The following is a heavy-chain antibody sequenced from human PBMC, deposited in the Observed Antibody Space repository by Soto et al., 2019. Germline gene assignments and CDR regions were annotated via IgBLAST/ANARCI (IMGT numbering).Heavy chain of an antibody. V-gene: IGHV1-8*01. D-gene: IGHD3-10*01. CDR2: MNPNSGNT. Sequence: ASVKVSCKASGYTFTSYDINWVRQATGQGLEWMGWMNPNSGNTGYAQKFQGRVTMTRNTSISTAYMELSSLRSEDTAVYYCARGPSAMVRGVTVWFDPWGQGTLVTVSS. J-gene: IGHJ5*02. CDR1: GYTFTSYD. CDR3: ARGPSAMVRGVTVWFDP.